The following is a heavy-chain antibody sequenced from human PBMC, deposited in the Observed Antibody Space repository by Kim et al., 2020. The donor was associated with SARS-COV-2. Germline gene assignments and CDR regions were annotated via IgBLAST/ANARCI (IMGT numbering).Heavy chain of an antibody. D-gene: IGHD3-22*01. V-gene: IGHV3-23*03. J-gene: IGHJ4*02. CDR3: AKDRGSPYYTYYYDSSGYYYRTTFDY. CDR2: IYSGGSST. Sequence: GGSLRLSCAASGFTFSSYAMSWVRQAPGKGLEWVSVIYSGGSSTYYADSVKGRFTISRDNSKNTLYLQMNSLRAEDTAVYYCAKDRGSPYYTYYYDSSGYYYRTTFDYWGQGTLVTVSS. CDR1: GFTFSSYA.